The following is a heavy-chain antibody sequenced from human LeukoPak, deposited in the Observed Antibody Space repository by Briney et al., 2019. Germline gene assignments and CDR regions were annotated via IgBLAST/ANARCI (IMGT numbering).Heavy chain of an antibody. CDR1: GFTFSSYA. V-gene: IGHV3-23*01. J-gene: IGHJ4*02. CDR3: ARGMRYYYDSSGYAFDY. Sequence: HPGGSLRLSCAASGFTFSSYAMSWVRQAPGKGLEWVSVISGSGGSTYSADSVKGRFTISRDNSKNTLYLQMNSLRAEDTAVYYCARGMRYYYDSSGYAFDYWGQGTLVTVSS. D-gene: IGHD3-22*01. CDR2: ISGSGGST.